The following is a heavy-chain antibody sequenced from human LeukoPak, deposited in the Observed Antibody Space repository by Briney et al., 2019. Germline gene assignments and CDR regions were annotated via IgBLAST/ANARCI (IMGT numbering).Heavy chain of an antibody. J-gene: IGHJ6*04. V-gene: IGHV3-11*01. CDR2: INGGGLTT. CDR1: GFIFSDYY. CDR3: TRGVFSDV. Sequence: GGSLRLSCAASGFIFSDYYMNWIRQAPGKGLEWVSHINGGGLTTFYADSVRDRFTLSRDNAKDTLCLQMNSLRAEDTAVYYCTRGVFSDVWGTGTTVTVSS.